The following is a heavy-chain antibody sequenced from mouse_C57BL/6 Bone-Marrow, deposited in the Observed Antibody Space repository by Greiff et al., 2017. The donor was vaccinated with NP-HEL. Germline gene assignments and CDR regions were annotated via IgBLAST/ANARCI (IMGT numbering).Heavy chain of an antibody. CDR2: SRNTANDFNT. Sequence: EVQVVESGGGLVQSGRSLRLSCATSGFTFSDFYMEWVRQAPGKRLEWIAASRNTANDFNTEYSAYVKVRFIVSSDTSHRILYLPRHAVSAEDTAIYCCARDDGYSAWFAYWGQGTLVTVAA. D-gene: IGHD2-3*01. CDR3: ARDDGYSAWFAY. J-gene: IGHJ3*01. V-gene: IGHV7-1*01. CDR1: GFTFSDFY.